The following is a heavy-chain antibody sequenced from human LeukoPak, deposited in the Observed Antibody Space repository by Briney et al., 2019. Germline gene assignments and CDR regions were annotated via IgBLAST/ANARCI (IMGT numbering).Heavy chain of an antibody. CDR1: GISFNNYW. V-gene: IGHV3-74*01. Sequence: VGSLRLSCAASGISFNNYWMHWVRQAPGKGLVWVSRVNSDGSSTVYADSVKGRFTISRDNARTTVYLQMSSLRLDDTATYYCATGLGHYYDYWGQGSLVTVSS. CDR2: VNSDGSST. CDR3: ATGLGHYYDY. D-gene: IGHD3-22*01. J-gene: IGHJ4*02.